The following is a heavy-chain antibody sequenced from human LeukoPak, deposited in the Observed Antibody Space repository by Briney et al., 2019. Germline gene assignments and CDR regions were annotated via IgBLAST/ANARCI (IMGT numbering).Heavy chain of an antibody. CDR2: IWYDGSKK. D-gene: IGHD6-13*01. Sequence: GGSLRLSCAASRFTLSRHGFYWVRQTPRKGLEWVAVIWYDGSKKYYADSVKGRSTISRDNSKNTLYLEMNSLRAEDTAVYYCARDISYNSLDYWGQGTLVTVSS. CDR1: RFTLSRHG. CDR3: ARDISYNSLDY. J-gene: IGHJ4*02. V-gene: IGHV3-33*07.